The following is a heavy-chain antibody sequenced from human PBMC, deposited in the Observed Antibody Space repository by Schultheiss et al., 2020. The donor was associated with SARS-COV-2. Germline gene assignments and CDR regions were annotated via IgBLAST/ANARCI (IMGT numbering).Heavy chain of an antibody. D-gene: IGHD3-10*01. Sequence: SVKVSCKASGGTFTSYAISWVRQAPGQGLEWMGGIIPIFGTGNYAQKFQGRVTITADRSTSTSYMELSSLRSEDTAVYYCASRYYGSGSYQNVGRYYYMDVWGKGTTVTVSS. CDR2: IIPIFGTG. CDR3: ASRYYGSGSYQNVGRYYYMDV. CDR1: GGTFTSYA. J-gene: IGHJ6*03. V-gene: IGHV1-69*06.